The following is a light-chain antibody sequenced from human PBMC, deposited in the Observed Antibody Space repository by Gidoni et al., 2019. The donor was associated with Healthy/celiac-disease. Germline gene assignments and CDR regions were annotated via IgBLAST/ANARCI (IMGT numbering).Light chain of an antibody. CDR1: QDISNY. CDR3: QQYDNHPRYT. J-gene: IGKJ2*01. V-gene: IGKV1-33*01. CDR2: DAS. Sequence: DIQMTQSPSSLSASVGDRVTITCQASQDISNYLNWYQQKPGKAPKLLIYDASNLETGVPSRFSGSGAGTDFTFTISSLQQEDIATYYCQQYDNHPRYTFGQGTKLEIK.